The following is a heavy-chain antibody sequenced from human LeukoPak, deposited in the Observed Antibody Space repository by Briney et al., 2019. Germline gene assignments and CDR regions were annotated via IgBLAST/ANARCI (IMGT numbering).Heavy chain of an antibody. CDR2: IIPIFGTV. CDR3: ARGPRADHYYHGMEV. CDR1: GYTFTGYY. V-gene: IGHV1-69*13. Sequence: ASVKVSCKASGYTFTGYYVHWVRQAPGQGLEWMGGIIPIFGTVNYAQKFQGRLTITADESTSTGYMELSSLRSDDTAVYYCARGPRADHYYHGMEVWGQGTTVTVSS. J-gene: IGHJ6*02.